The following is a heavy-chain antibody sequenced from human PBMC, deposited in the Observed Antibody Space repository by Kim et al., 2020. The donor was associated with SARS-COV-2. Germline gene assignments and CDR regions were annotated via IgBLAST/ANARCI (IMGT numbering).Heavy chain of an antibody. CDR3: ARARPLHRERPTHLHYFD. V-gene: IGHV4-34*01. J-gene: IGHJ4*01. D-gene: IGHD3-16*02. Sequence: SETLSLTCAVYGGSFSGYYWSWIRQPPGEGLEWIGEINHSANTIYNPSFKSRVTISVDTSKNHFSLTLSSVTAADTAIYYCARARPLHRERPTHLHYFD. CDR2: INHSANT. CDR1: GGSFSGYY.